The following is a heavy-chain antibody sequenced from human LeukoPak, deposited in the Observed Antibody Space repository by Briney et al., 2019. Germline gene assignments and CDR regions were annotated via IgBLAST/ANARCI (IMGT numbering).Heavy chain of an antibody. V-gene: IGHV3-7*01. Sequence: GGSLRLSCAASGFTFSSYWMSWVRQAPGKGLEWVANIKQDGSEKYYVDSVKGRFTISRDNAKNSLYLQMNSLRAEDTAVYYCARDGLLWFGEFSYYFDYWGQGTLVTVSS. CDR1: GFTFSSYW. J-gene: IGHJ4*02. D-gene: IGHD3-10*01. CDR2: IKQDGSEK. CDR3: ARDGLLWFGEFSYYFDY.